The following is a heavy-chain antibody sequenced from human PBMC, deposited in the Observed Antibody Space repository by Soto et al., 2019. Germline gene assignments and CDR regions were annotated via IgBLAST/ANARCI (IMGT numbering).Heavy chain of an antibody. CDR2: IWYDGSNK. CDR3: AAGSDQPPCALDY. V-gene: IGHV3-33*01. Sequence: QVQLVESGGGLVQPGRSLRLSCAASGFTFSSYCMHWVRQAPGKGLEWVAVIWYDGSNKYYADSVKGRFTIYRDNSKNPMYLQMNGLRAEDTAAYDCAAGSDQPPCALDYWGQGTLVTVSS. J-gene: IGHJ4*02. D-gene: IGHD3-10*01. CDR1: GFTFSSYC.